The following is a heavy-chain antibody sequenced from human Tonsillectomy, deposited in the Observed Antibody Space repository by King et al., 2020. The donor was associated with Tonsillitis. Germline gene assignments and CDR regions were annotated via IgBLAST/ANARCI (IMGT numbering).Heavy chain of an antibody. CDR3: AKPGGSGFDY. Sequence: LVESGGGLVQPGGSLRLSCAASGFTFSSYAMSWVRQAPGKGLEWVSGISHSSDSTYYRDSVKGRFTISRDNSKNTLYLQMNSLRAEDMAVSYCAKPGGSGFDYWGQGSLLTVSS. CDR2: ISHSSDST. V-gene: IGHV3-23*04. CDR1: GFTFSSYA. J-gene: IGHJ4*02. D-gene: IGHD6-25*01.